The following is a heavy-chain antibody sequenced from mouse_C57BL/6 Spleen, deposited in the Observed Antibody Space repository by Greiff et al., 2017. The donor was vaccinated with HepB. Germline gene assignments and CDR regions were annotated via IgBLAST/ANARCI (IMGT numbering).Heavy chain of an antibody. J-gene: IGHJ4*01. V-gene: IGHV1-54*01. CDR3: AREATDYAMDY. CDR2: INPGSGGT. D-gene: IGHD3-2*02. Sequence: QVQLKESGAELVRPGTSVKVSCKASGYAFTNYLIEWVKQRPGQGLEWIGVINPGSGGTNYNEKFKGKATLTADKSSSTAYMQLSSLTSEDSAVYYCAREATDYAMDYWGQGTSVTVSS. CDR1: GYAFTNYL.